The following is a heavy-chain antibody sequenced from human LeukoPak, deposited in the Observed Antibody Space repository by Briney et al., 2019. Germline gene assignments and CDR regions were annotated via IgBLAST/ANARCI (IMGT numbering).Heavy chain of an antibody. CDR1: GFTFSSYS. Sequence: GGSLRLSCAASGFTFSSYSMNWVHQAPGKGLEWVSSISSSSSYIYYADSVKGRFTISRDNAKNSLYLQMNSLRAEDTAVYYCARGEYYYDSSGLDYWGQGTLVTVSS. V-gene: IGHV3-21*01. D-gene: IGHD3-22*01. J-gene: IGHJ4*02. CDR3: ARGEYYYDSSGLDY. CDR2: ISSSSSYI.